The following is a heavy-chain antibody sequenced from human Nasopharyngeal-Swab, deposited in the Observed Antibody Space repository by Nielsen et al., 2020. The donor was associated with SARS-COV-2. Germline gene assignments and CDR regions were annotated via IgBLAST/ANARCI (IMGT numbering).Heavy chain of an antibody. CDR2: ISSSSSAI. J-gene: IGHJ3*02. V-gene: IGHV3-48*02. CDR3: ARATPAFDI. Sequence: GESLKISCAASGFTFSSYSMNWVRQAPGKGLEWVSYISSSSSAIYYADSVKGRFTISRDNAKNSLYLQMNSLRDEDTAVYYCARATPAFDIWGQGTMVTVSS. CDR1: GFTFSSYS.